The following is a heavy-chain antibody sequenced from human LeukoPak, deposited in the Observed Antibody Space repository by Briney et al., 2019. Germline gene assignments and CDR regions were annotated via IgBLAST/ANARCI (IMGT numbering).Heavy chain of an antibody. J-gene: IGHJ4*02. D-gene: IGHD2-15*01. V-gene: IGHV3-7*01. CDR3: ARVSVVVVAASDYFDY. CDR2: IKQDGSEK. Sequence: GGSLRLSCAASGFTFSSYWMSWVRQAPGKGLEWVANIKQDGSEKYYVDSVKGRSTISRDNAKNSLYLQMNSLRAEDTAVYYCARVSVVVVAASDYFDYWGQGALVTVSS. CDR1: GFTFSSYW.